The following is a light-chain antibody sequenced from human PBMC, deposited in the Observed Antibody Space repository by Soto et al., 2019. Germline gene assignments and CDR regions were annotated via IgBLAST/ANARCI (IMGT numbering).Light chain of an antibody. J-gene: IGKJ3*01. CDR3: QQSYSNPIS. V-gene: IGKV1-39*01. CDR1: QSISRY. Sequence: DIPMTQSPSSLSASVGDRVTITCRASQSISRYLNWYQQKPGKAPKLLIYAASGLQSGVPSRFSGNGSGTDYSLTISSLQPEDFATYYCQQSYSNPISFGPGTKVDMK. CDR2: AAS.